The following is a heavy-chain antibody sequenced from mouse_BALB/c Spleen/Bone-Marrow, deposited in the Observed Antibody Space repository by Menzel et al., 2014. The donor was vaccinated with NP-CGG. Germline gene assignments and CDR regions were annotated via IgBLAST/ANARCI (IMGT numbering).Heavy chain of an antibody. J-gene: IGHJ2*01. CDR2: IDPANGNT. Sequence: EVQLQQSGAELVKPGASVKLSCTASGFNIKDTYMHWVKQRPEQGLEWIGRIDPANGNTKYDPKFQGKATITADTSSNTAYLHLSSLTSEGTAVYYCASYVYGYYFDYWGQGTTLTVSS. V-gene: IGHV14-3*02. D-gene: IGHD2-2*01. CDR1: GFNIKDTY. CDR3: ASYVYGYYFDY.